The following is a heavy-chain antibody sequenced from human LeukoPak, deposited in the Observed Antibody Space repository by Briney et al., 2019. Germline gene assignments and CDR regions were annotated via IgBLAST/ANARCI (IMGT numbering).Heavy chain of an antibody. Sequence: SETLSLTCSVSGGSLTNYYWGWIRQPPGKGLEFIGYIHSDGTTNYDSSLQSRVTISLDTSKIQFSLRLYSVTAADTALYFCARLNFRGGEALHFDSWGQGTLVTVSS. CDR1: GGSLTNYY. CDR3: ARLNFRGGEALHFDS. V-gene: IGHV4-4*09. J-gene: IGHJ4*02. CDR2: IHSDGTT. D-gene: IGHD3-16*01.